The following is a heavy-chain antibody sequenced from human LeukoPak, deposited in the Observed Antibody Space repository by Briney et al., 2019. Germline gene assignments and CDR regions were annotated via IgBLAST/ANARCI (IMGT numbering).Heavy chain of an antibody. CDR2: ISHDGGDK. CDR1: GFTFSSYA. CDR3: AGLPAYYYDTSGFYFDY. Sequence: GGSLRLSCAASGFTFSSYAMHWVRQAPGKGLKWVAVISHDGGDKYYADSVKGRFTISRDNSKNTMYLQMNSLRAEDTAVYYCAGLPAYYYDTSGFYFDYWGQGTLVTVSS. J-gene: IGHJ4*02. V-gene: IGHV3-30*04. D-gene: IGHD3-22*01.